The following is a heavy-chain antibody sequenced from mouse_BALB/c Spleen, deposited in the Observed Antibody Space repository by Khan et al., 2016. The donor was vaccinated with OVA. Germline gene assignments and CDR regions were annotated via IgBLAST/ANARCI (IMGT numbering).Heavy chain of an antibody. CDR1: GYSITSGYG. D-gene: IGHD1-2*01. CDR2: ISYSGST. J-gene: IGHJ2*01. Sequence: EVELVESGPGLVKPSQSLSLTCTVTGYSITSGYGWNWIRQFPGNKLEWMGYISYSGSTNYNPSLKSRIPIPRDTSKNQFFLQLNSVTTEDTATYYCARTARIKYWGQGTTLTVSS. V-gene: IGHV3-2*02. CDR3: ARTARIKY.